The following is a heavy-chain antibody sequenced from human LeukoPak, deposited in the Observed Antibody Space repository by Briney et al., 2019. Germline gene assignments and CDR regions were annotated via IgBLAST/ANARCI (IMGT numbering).Heavy chain of an antibody. CDR3: VVTYYHDSSGQTTVGNAFDI. Sequence: EGSLRLSSAASGFTFSSYAISWVRQAPGKGLEWVSAIRGSGGSTYYADSVKGRFTISRDNSKNTLYLQMNSLRAEDTAVYYCVVTYYHDSSGQTTVGNAFDIWGQGTMVTVSS. V-gene: IGHV3-23*01. D-gene: IGHD3-22*01. CDR2: IRGSGGST. J-gene: IGHJ3*02. CDR1: GFTFSSYA.